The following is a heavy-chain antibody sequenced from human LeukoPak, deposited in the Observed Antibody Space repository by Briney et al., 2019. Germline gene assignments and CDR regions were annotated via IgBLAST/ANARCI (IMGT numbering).Heavy chain of an antibody. CDR2: IYTSGST. CDR1: GGSISSYY. V-gene: IGHV4-4*07. CDR3: ARDRRENYDFWSGYSDAFDI. D-gene: IGHD3-3*01. J-gene: IGHJ3*02. Sequence: SETLSLTCTVSGGSISSYYWSWIRQPAGKGLEWIGRIYTSGSTNYNPSLKSRVTISVDTSKNQFSLKLSSVTAADTAVYYCARDRRENYDFWSGYSDAFDIWGQGTMVTVSS.